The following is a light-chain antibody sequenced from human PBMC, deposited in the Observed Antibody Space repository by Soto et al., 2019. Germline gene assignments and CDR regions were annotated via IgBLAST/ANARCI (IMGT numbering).Light chain of an antibody. Sequence: DIQMTQSPSSLSASVGARVTITCRASQSIRSYLNWYQQKPGKALQVMIYGTSSLQSGVPSRFSGSGSGADFTLTISSLHPEDVATYYCQQSYSTPYTFGQGPKLEIK. CDR1: QSIRSY. CDR2: GTS. CDR3: QQSYSTPYT. J-gene: IGKJ2*01. V-gene: IGKV1-39*01.